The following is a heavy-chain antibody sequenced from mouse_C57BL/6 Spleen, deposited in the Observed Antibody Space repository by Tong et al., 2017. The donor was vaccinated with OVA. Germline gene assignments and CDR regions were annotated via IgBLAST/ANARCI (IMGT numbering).Heavy chain of an antibody. Sequence: RGASWRFSFKTSGYTFTSYDINWVKQGPGQGLEWIGWIYPRDGSTKYNEKFKGKATLTVDTSSSTAYMELHSLTSEDTAVYYCASYYCSSFFAYWVQWPLVTVSA. CDR1: GYTFTSYD. V-gene: IGHV1-85*01. D-gene: IGHD1-1*01. CDR2: IYPRDGST. CDR3: ASYYCSSFFAY. J-gene: IGHJ3*01.